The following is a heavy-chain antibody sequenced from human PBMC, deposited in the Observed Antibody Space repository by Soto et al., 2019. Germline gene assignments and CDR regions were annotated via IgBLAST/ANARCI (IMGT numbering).Heavy chain of an antibody. Sequence: ASVQVSCKASGYTFTSYDINWVRQATGQGLEWMGWMNPNSGNTGYAQKFQGRVTMTRNTSISTAYMELSSLRSEDTAVYYCARGLEDYYYYYMDVWGKGTTVTVS. V-gene: IGHV1-8*01. CDR2: MNPNSGNT. J-gene: IGHJ6*03. CDR1: GYTFTSYD. CDR3: ARGLEDYYYYYMDV.